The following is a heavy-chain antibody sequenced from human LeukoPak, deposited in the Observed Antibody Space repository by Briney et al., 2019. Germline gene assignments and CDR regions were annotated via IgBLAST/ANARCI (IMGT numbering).Heavy chain of an antibody. D-gene: IGHD2/OR15-2a*01. CDR1: GYTFTSYY. J-gene: IGHJ6*03. V-gene: IGHV1-46*01. Sequence: ASVKVSCKASGYTFTSYYVHWVRQAPGQGLEWMGVINPTDGSTHFAQKFQGRVTMTGDTSTNTVYMEVNSLRSEDTAIYYCAKDGPLSSTHYYYYYYMDVWGNGTTVTVSS. CDR3: AKDGPLSSTHYYYYYYMDV. CDR2: INPTDGST.